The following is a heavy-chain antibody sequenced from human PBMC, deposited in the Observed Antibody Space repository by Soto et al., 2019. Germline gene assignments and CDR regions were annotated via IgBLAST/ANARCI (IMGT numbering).Heavy chain of an antibody. D-gene: IGHD6-13*01. CDR3: ANTEDSRIWCFGY. Sequence: EVQLLESGGGLVQPGGSLRLSCAASGFTFSNYAMSWVRQAPGKGLEWVSGISGSDKRTYYADSVMGRFTISRDNSKNTLYLQMNSLRAEDTAVYYCANTEDSRIWCFGYWGQGTLVTVSS. V-gene: IGHV3-23*01. CDR1: GFTFSNYA. CDR2: ISGSDKRT. J-gene: IGHJ4*02.